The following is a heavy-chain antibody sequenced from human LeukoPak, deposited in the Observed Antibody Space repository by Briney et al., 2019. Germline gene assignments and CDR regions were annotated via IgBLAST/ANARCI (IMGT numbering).Heavy chain of an antibody. CDR3: ARDIRVTMVRGVKIDAFDI. Sequence: SQTLSLTCAISGDSVSSNSAAWNWIRQSPSRGLEWLGRTYYRSKWYNDYAVSVKSRITINPDTSKNQFSLQLNSVTPEDTAVYYCARDIRVTMVRGVKIDAFDIWGQGTMVTVSS. CDR2: TYYRSKWYN. V-gene: IGHV6-1*01. J-gene: IGHJ3*02. D-gene: IGHD3-10*01. CDR1: GDSVSSNSAA.